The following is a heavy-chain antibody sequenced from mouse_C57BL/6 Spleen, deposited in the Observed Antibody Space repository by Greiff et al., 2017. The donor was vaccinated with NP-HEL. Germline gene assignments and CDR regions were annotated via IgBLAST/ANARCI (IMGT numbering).Heavy chain of an antibody. J-gene: IGHJ2*01. Sequence: VKLQQPGAELVMPGASVKLSCKASGYTFTSYWMHWVKQRPGQGLEWIGEIDPSDSYTNYNQKFKGKSTLTVDKSSSTAYMQLSSLTSEDSAVYYCARSPYYYGSSFFDYWGQGTTLTVSS. CDR3: ARSPYYYGSSFFDY. CDR2: IDPSDSYT. CDR1: GYTFTSYW. D-gene: IGHD1-1*01. V-gene: IGHV1-69*01.